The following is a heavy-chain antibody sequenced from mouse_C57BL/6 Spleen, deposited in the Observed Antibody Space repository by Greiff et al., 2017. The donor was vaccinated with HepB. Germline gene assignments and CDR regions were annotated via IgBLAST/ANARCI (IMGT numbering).Heavy chain of an antibody. CDR2: IYPGDGDT. Sequence: QVQLQQSGAELVKPGASVKISCKASGYAFSSYWMNWVKQRPGKGLEWIGQIYPGDGDTNYNGKFKGKATLTADKSSSTAYMQLSSLTSEDSAVYFCASSPRNLYAMDYWGQGTSVTVSS. CDR1: GYAFSSYW. CDR3: ASSPRNLYAMDY. V-gene: IGHV1-80*01. J-gene: IGHJ4*01.